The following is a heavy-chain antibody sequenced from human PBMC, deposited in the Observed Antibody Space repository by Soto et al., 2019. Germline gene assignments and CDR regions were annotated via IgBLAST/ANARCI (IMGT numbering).Heavy chain of an antibody. CDR3: ARERYGSIDY. CDR1: GDSVSSNSVA. CDR2: TYYRSRWNN. D-gene: IGHD3-16*01. Sequence: SQTLSLTCAISGDSVSSNSVAWNWIRQSPSRGLEWLGRTYYRSRWNNDYAVSVKSRITINPDTSRNQFSLQLNSVTPEDTAVFYCARERYGSIDYWGQGTLVTVSS. J-gene: IGHJ4*02. V-gene: IGHV6-1*01.